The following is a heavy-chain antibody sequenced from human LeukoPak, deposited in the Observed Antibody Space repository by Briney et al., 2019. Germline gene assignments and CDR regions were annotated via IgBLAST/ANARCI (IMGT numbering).Heavy chain of an antibody. J-gene: IGHJ4*02. D-gene: IGHD5-24*01. Sequence: SGGSLRLSCAASGFTFSSCGMHGVRQAPGKGLEWVAVIWYDGSKKYYADSVKGRFTISRDDSKNTLYLQMNSLRVEDTAVYYCARSVLSPVLQDFDYWGQGTLVTVSS. CDR3: ARSVLSPVLQDFDY. CDR1: GFTFSSCG. V-gene: IGHV3-33*01. CDR2: IWYDGSKK.